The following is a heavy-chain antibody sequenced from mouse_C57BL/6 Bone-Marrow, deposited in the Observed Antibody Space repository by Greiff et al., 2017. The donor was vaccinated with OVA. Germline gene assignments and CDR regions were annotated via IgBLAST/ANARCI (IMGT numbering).Heavy chain of an antibody. CDR2: INPNYGTT. D-gene: IGHD2-3*01. V-gene: IGHV1-39*01. CDR3: ARGGPYDGYYYWYFDV. Sequence: VQLQQSGPELVKPGASVKISCKASGYSFTDYNMNWVKQSNGKSLEWIGVINPNYGTTSYNQKFKGKATLTVDQSSSTAYMQLNSLTSEDAAVYYCARGGPYDGYYYWYFDVWGTGTTVTVSS. J-gene: IGHJ1*03. CDR1: GYSFTDYN.